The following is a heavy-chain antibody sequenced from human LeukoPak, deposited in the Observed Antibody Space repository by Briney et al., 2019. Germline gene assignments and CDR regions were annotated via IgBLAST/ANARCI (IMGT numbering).Heavy chain of an antibody. V-gene: IGHV4-34*01. CDR1: GGSFSGYY. D-gene: IGHD1-26*01. CDR3: ARGLAYSGSYFFY. Sequence: TSETLPLTCAVYGGSFSGYYWSWIRQPPGKGLEWIGEINHSGSTNYNPSLKSRVTISVDTSKNQFSLKLSSVTAADTAVYYCARGLAYSGSYFFYWGQGTLVTVSS. J-gene: IGHJ4*02. CDR2: INHSGST.